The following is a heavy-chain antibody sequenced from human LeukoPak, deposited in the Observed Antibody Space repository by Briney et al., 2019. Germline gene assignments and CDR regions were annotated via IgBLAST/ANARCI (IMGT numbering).Heavy chain of an antibody. J-gene: IGHJ6*02. V-gene: IGHV4-39*01. D-gene: IGHD5-18*01. CDR2: IYYSGST. Sequence: SETLSLTCTVSSGSISSSSYYWGWIRQPPGEGLGWIGNIYYSGSTYYNPSLKSRVTISVDTSKNQFSLNLSSVTAADSALYYCARVRYSYGYYYAMDVWGQGTTVTVSS. CDR3: ARVRYSYGYYYAMDV. CDR1: SGSISSSSYY.